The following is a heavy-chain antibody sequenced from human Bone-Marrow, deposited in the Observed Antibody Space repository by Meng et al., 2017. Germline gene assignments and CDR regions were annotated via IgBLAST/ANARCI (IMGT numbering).Heavy chain of an antibody. Sequence: GESLKISCAASGFTFSSYAMSWVRQAPGKGLEWVSAISGSGGSTYDADSVKGRFTISRDNSKNTLYLQMNSLRAEDTAVYYFAKEYRDPYYYDSSGGYWGQGTLVTVSS. J-gene: IGHJ4*02. V-gene: IGHV3-23*01. CDR1: GFTFSSYA. CDR3: AKEYRDPYYYDSSGGY. CDR2: ISGSGGST. D-gene: IGHD3-22*01.